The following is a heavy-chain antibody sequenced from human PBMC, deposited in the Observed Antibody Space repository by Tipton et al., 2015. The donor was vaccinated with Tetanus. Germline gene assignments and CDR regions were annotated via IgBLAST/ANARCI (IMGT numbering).Heavy chain of an antibody. Sequence: TLSLTCTVSGGSISSSSYYWGWIRQPPGKGLEWIGSIYYSGSTYYNPSLKSRVTISVDTSKNQFSLKLSSVTAADTAVYYCARHGGRLAYYYGMDVWGQGTTVTVSS. V-gene: IGHV4-39*01. D-gene: IGHD3-16*01. CDR2: IYYSGST. CDR1: GGSISSSSYY. CDR3: ARHGGRLAYYYGMDV. J-gene: IGHJ6*02.